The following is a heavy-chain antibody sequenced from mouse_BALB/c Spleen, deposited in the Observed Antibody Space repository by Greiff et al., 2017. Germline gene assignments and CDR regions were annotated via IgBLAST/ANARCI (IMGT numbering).Heavy chain of an antibody. V-gene: IGHV1-67*01. CDR2: ISTYYGNT. CDR3: ARFDGNYPFYAMDY. Sequence: QVQLKQSGPELVRPGVSVKISCKGSGYTFTDYAMHWVKQSHAKSLEWIGVISTYYGNTNYNQKFKGKATMTVDKSSSTAYMELARLTSEDSAIYYCARFDGNYPFYAMDYWGQGTSVTVSS. CDR1: GYTFTDYA. J-gene: IGHJ4*01. D-gene: IGHD2-1*01.